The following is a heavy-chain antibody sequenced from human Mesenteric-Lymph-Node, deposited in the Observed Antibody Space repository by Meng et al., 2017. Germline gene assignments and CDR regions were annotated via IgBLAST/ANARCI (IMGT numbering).Heavy chain of an antibody. J-gene: IGHJ4*02. V-gene: IGHV1-2*02. CDR2: IDPYSGVT. CDR1: GYTFTGYY. CDR3: ARVMVRGVIMPPGY. Sequence: QLQLVESGAEVRKPGASVMVSCKPSGYTFTGYYIHWVRQAPGQGLEWMGWIDPYSGVTHSAQKFQGRVTMTRDTSISTAYMELSRLRSDDTAVYYCARVMVRGVIMPPGYWGQGTLVTVSS. D-gene: IGHD3-10*01.